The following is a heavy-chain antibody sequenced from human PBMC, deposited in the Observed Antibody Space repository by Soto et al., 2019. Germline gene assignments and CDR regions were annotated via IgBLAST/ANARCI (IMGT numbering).Heavy chain of an antibody. V-gene: IGHV4-59*01. CDR1: GGSISSYY. CDR2: IYYSGST. CDR3: ALRPYGDPFYYMDV. Sequence: SETLSLTCTVSGGSISSYYWSWIRQPPGKGLEWIGYIYYSGSTNYNPSLKSRVTISVDTSKNQFSLKLSSVTAADTAVYYCALRPYGDPFYYMDVWGKGTTVTVSS. J-gene: IGHJ6*03. D-gene: IGHD4-17*01.